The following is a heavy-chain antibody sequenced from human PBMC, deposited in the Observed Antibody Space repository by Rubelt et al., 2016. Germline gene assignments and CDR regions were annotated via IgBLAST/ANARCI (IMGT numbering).Heavy chain of an antibody. V-gene: IGHV4-34*01. J-gene: IGHJ6*02. CDR2: INHSENT. D-gene: IGHD3-10*01. CDR3: ARVRNPQFYGMDV. Sequence: QVHLQQWGAGLLKPSETLSLTCAVYSGSFSGFYWSWIRQPPGKGLEWIGEINHSENTNYNPSLKSRVTMSVDTSKNQVSLNLTSVTAADTAVYYCARVRNPQFYGMDVWGQGTTVTVSS. CDR1: SGSFSGFY.